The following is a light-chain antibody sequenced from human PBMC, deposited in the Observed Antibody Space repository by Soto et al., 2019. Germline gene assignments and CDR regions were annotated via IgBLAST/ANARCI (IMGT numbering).Light chain of an antibody. Sequence: EIVMTQSPATLSVSPGERVTLSCRASQSVGNNLAWYQQKTGQVPRLLIHGASTRATGIPARFSGSGSGTEFTLSISSLQSEDFAVYYCQQYNNWPLTFGGGTKVDIK. CDR1: QSVGNN. CDR2: GAS. V-gene: IGKV3-15*01. J-gene: IGKJ4*01. CDR3: QQYNNWPLT.